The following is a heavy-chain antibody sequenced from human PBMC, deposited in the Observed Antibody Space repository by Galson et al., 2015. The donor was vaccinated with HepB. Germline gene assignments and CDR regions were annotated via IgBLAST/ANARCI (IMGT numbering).Heavy chain of an antibody. CDR1: GDSVSGYY. CDR3: ARHLPLLRHQSSSWPDDRYYFGVDV. J-gene: IGHJ6*02. D-gene: IGHD6-13*01. CDR2: IHYSGTT. Sequence: SETLSLTCTVSGDSVSGYYWSWIRQPPGKGLEWIGFIHYSGTTNYNPSLESRVAISLDTSKTQFSLKLTSVTAADTAVYFCARHLPLLRHQSSSWPDDRYYFGVDVWGQGTTVTISS. V-gene: IGHV4-59*02.